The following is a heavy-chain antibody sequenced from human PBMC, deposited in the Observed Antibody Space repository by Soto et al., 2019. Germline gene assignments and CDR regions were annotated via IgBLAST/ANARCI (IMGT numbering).Heavy chain of an antibody. CDR2: ISSSSSYT. CDR3: ARDSYYYDSSGYYLYYFDY. V-gene: IGHV3-21*01. CDR1: GFTFSSYS. J-gene: IGHJ4*02. Sequence: GGSLRLSCAASGFTFSSYSMNWVRQAPGKGLEWVSSISSSSSYTYYADSVKGRFTISRDNAKNSLYLQMNSLRAEDTAVYYCARDSYYYDSSGYYLYYFDYWGQGTLVTVSS. D-gene: IGHD3-22*01.